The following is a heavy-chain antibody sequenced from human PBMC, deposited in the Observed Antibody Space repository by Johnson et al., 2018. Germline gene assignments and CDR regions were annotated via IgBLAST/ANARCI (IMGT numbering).Heavy chain of an antibody. CDR3: AKDRYGSVVVVSTDY. D-gene: IGHD3-22*01. Sequence: QVQLVQSGGGVVQPGRSLRLSCAASGFTFSSYGMHWVRQAPGKGLEWVAVIWYDGSNKYYADSVKGRFTISRDNSKNTLYLKMNSLRAEDMAVYYCAKDRYGSVVVVSTDYWCQGTLVTVSS. J-gene: IGHJ4*02. V-gene: IGHV3-33*06. CDR1: GFTFSSYG. CDR2: IWYDGSNK.